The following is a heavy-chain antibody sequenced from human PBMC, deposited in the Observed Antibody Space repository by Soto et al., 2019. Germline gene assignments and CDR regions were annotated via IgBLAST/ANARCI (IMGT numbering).Heavy chain of an antibody. D-gene: IGHD6-13*01. Sequence: SVKVSCKASGGTVSSYAISWLRQAPGQGLEWMGGIIPIFGTANYAQKLQGRVTITADESTSTAYMELSSLRSEDTAVYYCAREPPRIAAADYSGMDVWGQGTTVTVSS. CDR2: IIPIFGTA. CDR1: GGTVSSYA. CDR3: AREPPRIAAADYSGMDV. J-gene: IGHJ6*02. V-gene: IGHV1-69*13.